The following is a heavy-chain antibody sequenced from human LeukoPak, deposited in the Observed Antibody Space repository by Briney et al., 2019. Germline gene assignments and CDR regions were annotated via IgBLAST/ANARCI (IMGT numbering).Heavy chain of an antibody. CDR1: GFAFSTSD. V-gene: IGHV3-13*01. CDR2: IGKAGDT. J-gene: IGHJ5*02. CDR3: ARGDYMGFDP. Sequence: PGGSLRLSCAASGFAFSTSDMHWVRQAAGQGLEWVSGIGKAGDTYYLDSVRGRFTIFRENDENSAYLQMNNLRAGDTAVYYCARGDYMGFDPWGQGTLVTVSS. D-gene: IGHD4-11*01.